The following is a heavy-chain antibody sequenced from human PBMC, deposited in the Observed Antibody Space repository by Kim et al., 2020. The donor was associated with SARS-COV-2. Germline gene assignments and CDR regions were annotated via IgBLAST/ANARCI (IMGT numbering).Heavy chain of an antibody. V-gene: IGHV3-23*03. Sequence: ASSVKGRCTNSGDNSKNTLDLQMNSLRAEDTAVYYCAKDLRPSGCCYFDYWGQGTLVTVSS. CDR3: AKDLRPSGCCYFDY. J-gene: IGHJ4*02. D-gene: IGHD2-8*01.